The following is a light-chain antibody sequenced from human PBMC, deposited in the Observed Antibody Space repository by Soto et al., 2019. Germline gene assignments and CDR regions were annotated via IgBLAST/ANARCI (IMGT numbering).Light chain of an antibody. CDR1: QRVISSY. Sequence: IVLTQSPGTLSLSPGERATLSCRASQRVISSYLAWFQQRPGRAPRLLIYGASKRATDIPDRFTGSGSGTAFALTISRLEPEDFAVYYCQQYVTSPWTFGQVTKVEIK. CDR2: GAS. J-gene: IGKJ1*01. V-gene: IGKV3-20*01. CDR3: QQYVTSPWT.